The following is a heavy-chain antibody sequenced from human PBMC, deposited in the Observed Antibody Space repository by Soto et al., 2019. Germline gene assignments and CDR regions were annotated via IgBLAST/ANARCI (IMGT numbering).Heavy chain of an antibody. CDR2: TYYKSKWST. D-gene: IGHD2-21*02. CDR1: GDTISRSSAA. J-gene: IGHJ4*02. CDR3: ARGGGIVVVTAPYDH. Sequence: SQTLSLTCDISGDTISRSSAAWIWVRQSPSRGLEWLGRTYYKSKWSTDYALSVKGRITINAITSRNQISLHLNSVTSEDTAVYYCARGGGIVVVTAPYDHWGQGTLVTVSS. V-gene: IGHV6-1*01.